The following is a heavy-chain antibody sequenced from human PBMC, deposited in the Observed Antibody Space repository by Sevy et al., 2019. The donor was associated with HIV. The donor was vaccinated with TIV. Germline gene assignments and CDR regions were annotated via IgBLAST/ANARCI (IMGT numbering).Heavy chain of an antibody. CDR2: IKPDGSVK. CDR1: GFSFSNYW. J-gene: IGHJ6*03. Sequence: GGSLKISCVVSGFSFSNYWMTWVRQAPGKGLEWVANIKPDGSVKSYVDSVKGRFTISRDNAKNSLSLQMNSLSAEDTAVYYCARDTNYFYVDVWGKGTTVTVSS. D-gene: IGHD1-1*01. V-gene: IGHV3-7*01. CDR3: ARDTNYFYVDV.